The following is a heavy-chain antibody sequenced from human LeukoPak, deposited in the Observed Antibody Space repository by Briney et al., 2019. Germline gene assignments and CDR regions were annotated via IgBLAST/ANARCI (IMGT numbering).Heavy chain of an antibody. CDR1: GASITRYY. CDR2: IYTSGST. CDR3: ARLSADSSSSRGFDY. D-gene: IGHD2-2*01. J-gene: IGHJ4*02. V-gene: IGHV4-4*07. Sequence: SETLSLTCTVSGASITRYYWTWIRQPAGKGLEWLGRIYTSGSTNYSPSLKSRVTMSVDTSKNQFSLKLSSVTAADTAVYYCARLSADSSSSRGFDYWGQGTLVTVSS.